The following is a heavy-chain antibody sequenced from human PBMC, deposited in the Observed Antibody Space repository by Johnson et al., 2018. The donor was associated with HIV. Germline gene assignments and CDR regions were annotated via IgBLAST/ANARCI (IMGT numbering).Heavy chain of an antibody. Sequence: VQLVESGGGLVQPGGSLRLSCAASGLIFRTYWMSWVRQAPGKGLEWVANIKQAGSEKYDVDSVKGRFTISRDNAKNSLSLQMNSLGVEDTAVYYCARRSGYAFDIWGQGRMVTVSS. CDR3: ARRSGYAFDI. J-gene: IGHJ3*02. CDR1: GLIFRTYW. D-gene: IGHD5-24*01. CDR2: IKQAGSEK. V-gene: IGHV3-7*05.